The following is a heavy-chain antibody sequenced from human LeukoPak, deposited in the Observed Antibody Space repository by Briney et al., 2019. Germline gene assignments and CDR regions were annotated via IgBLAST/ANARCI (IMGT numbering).Heavy chain of an antibody. CDR3: AKAAVTYYYDYDY. CDR2: ISYDGSNK. D-gene: IGHD3-10*01. Sequence: GGSLRLSCAASGFTFSNYGMHWVRQAPGKGLEWVGVISYDGSNKDYADSVKGRFTISRDNSKNTLYLQMNSLRAEDTAVYYCAKAAVTYYYDYDYWGQGTLVTVSS. J-gene: IGHJ4*02. CDR1: GFTFSNYG. V-gene: IGHV3-30*18.